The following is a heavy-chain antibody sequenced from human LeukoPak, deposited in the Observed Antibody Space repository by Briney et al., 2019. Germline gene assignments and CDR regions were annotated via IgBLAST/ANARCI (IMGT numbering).Heavy chain of an antibody. Sequence: PGGSLRLSCAASTFTFSNYGMHWVRQAPGKGLEWLAFIQYDGSDKYYADSVKGRFTISRDNAKNSLYLQMNSLRAEDTAVYYCASSAASDDYWGQGTLVTVSS. J-gene: IGHJ4*02. CDR3: ASSAASDDY. CDR1: TFTFSNYG. CDR2: IQYDGSDK. D-gene: IGHD6-13*01. V-gene: IGHV3-30*02.